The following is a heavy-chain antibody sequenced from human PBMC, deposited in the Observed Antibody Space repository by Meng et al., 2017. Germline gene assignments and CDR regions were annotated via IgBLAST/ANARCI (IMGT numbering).Heavy chain of an antibody. Sequence: GGSLRLSCAASGFTFSSYSMNWVRQAPGKGLEWVSSISSSSSYIYYADSVKGRFTISRDNAKNSLYLQMNSLRAEDTAVYYCARDDYYDSSGYYSGGDYWGQGTLVTVSS. J-gene: IGHJ4*02. CDR1: GFTFSSYS. D-gene: IGHD3-22*01. CDR3: ARDDYYDSSGYYSGGDY. V-gene: IGHV3-21*01. CDR2: ISSSSSYI.